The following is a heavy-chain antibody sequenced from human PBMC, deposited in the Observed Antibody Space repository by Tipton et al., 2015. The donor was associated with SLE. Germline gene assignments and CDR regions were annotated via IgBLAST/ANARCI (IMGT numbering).Heavy chain of an antibody. D-gene: IGHD7-27*01. CDR1: GGSISSGNYY. Sequence: TLSLTCTVSGGSISSGNYYWGWIRQPPGKGLEWIGYIDYSGNTYYNPSLKSRLTISMDTSKNQFSLDLRSVTAADTALYYCARTLGIRRFQFDSWGQGTLVTVSS. CDR2: IDYSGNT. J-gene: IGHJ4*02. CDR3: ARTLGIRRFQFDS. V-gene: IGHV4-31*03.